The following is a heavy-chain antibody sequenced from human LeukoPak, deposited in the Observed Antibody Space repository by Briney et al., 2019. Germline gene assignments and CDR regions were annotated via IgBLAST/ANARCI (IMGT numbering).Heavy chain of an antibody. CDR1: GGSLSSYY. Sequence: SETMSLTSTVSGGSLSSYYWSWIRQPAGEGLEWIGRIYTSGSTNYNPSLKSRVTMSVDTSKNQFSLKLSSVTAADTAVYYCARDVDYYGSGSYAWRGYFDYWGQGTLVTVSS. V-gene: IGHV4-4*07. J-gene: IGHJ4*02. CDR2: IYTSGST. CDR3: ARDVDYYGSGSYAWRGYFDY. D-gene: IGHD3-10*01.